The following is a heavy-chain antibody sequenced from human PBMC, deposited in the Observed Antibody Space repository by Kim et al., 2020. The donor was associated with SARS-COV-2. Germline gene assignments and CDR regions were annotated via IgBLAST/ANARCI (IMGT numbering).Heavy chain of an antibody. CDR3: ARDRNSYDFWSGYRDY. V-gene: IGHV3-48*03. Sequence: GGSLRLSCATSGFTFSSYDMSWVRQAPGKGLEWVSYISSGGNSIHYADSVKGRFTISRDNARNSLYLQMNSLRAEDTAVYYCARDRNSYDFWSGYRDYWGQGTLVTVSS. J-gene: IGHJ4*02. D-gene: IGHD3-3*01. CDR1: GFTFSSYD. CDR2: ISSGGNSI.